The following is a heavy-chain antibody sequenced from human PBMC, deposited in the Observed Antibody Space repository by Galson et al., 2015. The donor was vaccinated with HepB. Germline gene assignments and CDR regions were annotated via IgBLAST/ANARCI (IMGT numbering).Heavy chain of an antibody. CDR2: ISPYNGNT. Sequence: SVKVSCKASGYTFTSYGLSWLRQAPGQGLEYMGWISPYNGNTNYAQKLQGRVTMTTDKSTTTAYMELRSLRSDDTAVYYCALRTGTYPYYFDFWGQGSRVAVSS. V-gene: IGHV1-18*01. J-gene: IGHJ4*02. CDR1: GYTFTSYG. CDR3: ALRTGTYPYYFDF. D-gene: IGHD3-10*01.